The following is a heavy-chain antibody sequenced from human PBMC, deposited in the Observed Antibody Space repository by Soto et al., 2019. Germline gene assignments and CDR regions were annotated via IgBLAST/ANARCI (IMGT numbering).Heavy chain of an antibody. CDR2: IYYSGST. Sequence: PSETLSLTCTVSGGSISSGGYYWSWIRQHPGKGLEWIGYIYYSGSTYYNPSLKSRVTISVDTSKNQFSLKLSSVTAADTAVYYCARGRTAMVDYWGQGTLVTVS. J-gene: IGHJ4*02. D-gene: IGHD5-18*01. CDR1: GGSISSGGYY. CDR3: ARGRTAMVDY. V-gene: IGHV4-31*03.